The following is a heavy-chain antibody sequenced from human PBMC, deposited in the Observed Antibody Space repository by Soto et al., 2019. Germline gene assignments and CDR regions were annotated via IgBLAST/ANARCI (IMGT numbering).Heavy chain of an antibody. V-gene: IGHV3-23*01. CDR2: ISGSGGST. D-gene: IGHD3-22*01. Sequence: EVQLLESGGGLVQPGGSLRLSCAASGFTFSSYAMSWVRQAPGKGLEWVSAISGSGGSTYYADSVKGRFTISRDNSKNTLYLQMNSLRAEDTAVYYCANYDYYDSSGYYFNEEETGLGSTKRIDYWGQGTLVTVSS. CDR3: ANYDYYDSSGYYFNEEETGLGSTKRIDY. CDR1: GFTFSSYA. J-gene: IGHJ4*02.